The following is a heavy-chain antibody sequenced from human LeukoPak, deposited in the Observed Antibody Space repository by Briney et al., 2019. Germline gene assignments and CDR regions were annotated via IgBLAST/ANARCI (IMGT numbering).Heavy chain of an antibody. Sequence: SETLSLTCTVSTGSISSYYWSWIRQPAGKGLEWIGRIYTSGSTNYNPSLKSRVTISVDTSKNQFSLKLSPVTAADTAVYYCARVIAAAQYYFDYWGQGTLVTVSS. V-gene: IGHV4-4*07. CDR3: ARVIAAAQYYFDY. D-gene: IGHD6-13*01. CDR1: TGSISSYY. CDR2: IYTSGST. J-gene: IGHJ4*02.